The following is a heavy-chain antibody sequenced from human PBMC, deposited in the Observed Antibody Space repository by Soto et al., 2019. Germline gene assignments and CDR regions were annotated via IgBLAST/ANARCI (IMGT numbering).Heavy chain of an antibody. CDR3: ARVLLKDWPQPEAFDI. D-gene: IGHD3-9*01. V-gene: IGHV4-59*12. CDR1: GASISPYY. J-gene: IGHJ3*02. CDR2: LYNTGST. Sequence: SQTLSLTCTVSGASISPYYWSWIRQSPGKGLEWIGYLYNTGSTIYNPSLKSRVPISVDTSKNQFSLKLSSVTAADTAVYYCARVLLKDWPQPEAFDIWGKGTMVTVS.